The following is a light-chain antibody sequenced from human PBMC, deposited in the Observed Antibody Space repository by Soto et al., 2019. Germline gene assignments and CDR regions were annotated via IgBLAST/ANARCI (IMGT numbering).Light chain of an antibody. CDR2: EVN. CDR3: SSYAGSSNV. Sequence: QSVLTPPPSASGSPGQSVAISCPGTSSDVGGYNYFSWYQQHPGKAPKLLIYEVNKRPSGVPDRFSGSKSGNTASLTVSGLQAEDEADYYCSSYAGSSNVFGTGTKLTVL. CDR1: SSDVGGYNY. J-gene: IGLJ1*01. V-gene: IGLV2-8*01.